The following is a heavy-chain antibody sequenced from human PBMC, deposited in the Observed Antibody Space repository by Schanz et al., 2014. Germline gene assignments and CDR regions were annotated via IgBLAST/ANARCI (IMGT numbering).Heavy chain of an antibody. Sequence: QVQLAESGGGVVQPGRSLRLSCAASGFTFSSYALHWVRQAPGKGLEWVAFVPFDGSQKFYADSVKGRFTISRDNSKNTVYLQMNSLRAEDTAVYYCAKGRFGELSAFDIWGQGTMVAVSS. J-gene: IGHJ3*02. CDR1: GFTFSSYA. D-gene: IGHD3-10*01. CDR2: VPFDGSQK. V-gene: IGHV3-30*04. CDR3: AKGRFGELSAFDI.